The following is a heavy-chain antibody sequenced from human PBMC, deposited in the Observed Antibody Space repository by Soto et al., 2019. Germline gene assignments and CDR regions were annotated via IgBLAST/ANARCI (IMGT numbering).Heavy chain of an antibody. D-gene: IGHD6-13*01. J-gene: IGHJ4*02. CDR3: ATGDAAAAPGLGPYYFDY. Sequence: GASVKVSCKAFGYTFTSYAIHWVRQAPGQRLEWMGWINAGNGNTKYAQNLQGRVTMTTDTSTSTAYMELSSLRSEDTAVYYCATGDAAAAPGLGPYYFDYWGQGTLVTAPQ. V-gene: IGHV1-3*01. CDR1: GYTFTSYA. CDR2: INAGNGNT.